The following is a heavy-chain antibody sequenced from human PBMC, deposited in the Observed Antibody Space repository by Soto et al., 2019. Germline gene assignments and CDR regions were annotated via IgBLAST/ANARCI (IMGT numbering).Heavy chain of an antibody. J-gene: IGHJ4*02. CDR2: ISGSGSNT. V-gene: IGHV3-23*01. D-gene: IGHD3-16*01. Sequence: EEQLLESGGGLVQPGGSLRLSCAASGFSFNSYAMTWVRQAPGKGLEGVSAISGSGSNTYYADSVKGRFTISRDNSKNTLFLQMNSLRAEDTAIYYCAKDAWAGEITFGGPNDYWGQGTLVTVSS. CDR1: GFSFNSYA. CDR3: AKDAWAGEITFGGPNDY.